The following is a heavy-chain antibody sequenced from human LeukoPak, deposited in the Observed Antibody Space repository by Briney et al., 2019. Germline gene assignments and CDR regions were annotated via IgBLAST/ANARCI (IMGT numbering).Heavy chain of an antibody. V-gene: IGHV1-69*04. Sequence: SVKVSCKASRGTFSSYAISWVRQAPGQGLEWMGRIIPILGIANYAQKFQGRVTITADKSTSTAYMELSSLRSEDTAVYYCARDSGGYGSGSYLFDYWGQGTLVTVSS. CDR1: RGTFSSYA. CDR2: IIPILGIA. CDR3: ARDSGGYGSGSYLFDY. J-gene: IGHJ4*02. D-gene: IGHD3-10*01.